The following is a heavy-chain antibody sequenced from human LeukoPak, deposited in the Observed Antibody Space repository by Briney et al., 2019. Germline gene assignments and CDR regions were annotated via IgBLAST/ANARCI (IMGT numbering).Heavy chain of an antibody. D-gene: IGHD3-10*01. CDR2: IWYDGSNK. Sequence: GGSLRLSCAASGFTFSSYGMRWVRQAPGKGLEGVAVIWYDGSNKYYADSVKGRFTISRDNSKHTLYLQMNSLRAEDTAVYYCARDERTMVRGVPYYYYGMDVWGQGTTVTVSS. CDR1: GFTFSSYG. CDR3: ARDERTMVRGVPYYYYGMDV. J-gene: IGHJ6*02. V-gene: IGHV3-33*01.